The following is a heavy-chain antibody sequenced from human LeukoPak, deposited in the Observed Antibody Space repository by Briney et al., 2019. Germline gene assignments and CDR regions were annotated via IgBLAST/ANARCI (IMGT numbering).Heavy chain of an antibody. V-gene: IGHV3-23*01. CDR3: AKDTEGVRGNFLFEY. J-gene: IGHJ4*02. D-gene: IGHD2-8*01. Sequence: GGSLRLSCAASGFTFSHYPMSWVRQAPGKGLEWVAAISADHATYDADSMKGRFTISRDNSKNTLYLQMNGLRAEDTAVYYCAKDTEGVRGNFLFEYWGQGTLVTVSS. CDR2: ISADHAT. CDR1: GFTFSHYP.